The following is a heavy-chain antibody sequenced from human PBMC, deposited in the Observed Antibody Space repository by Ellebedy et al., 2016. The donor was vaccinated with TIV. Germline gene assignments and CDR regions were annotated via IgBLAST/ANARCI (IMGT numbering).Heavy chain of an antibody. CDR1: GFTFSTYW. CDR3: ARETSGYFADL. V-gene: IGHV3-74*01. D-gene: IGHD5-12*01. CDR2: INGDDSRT. J-gene: IGHJ5*02. Sequence: GGSLRLSXSASGFTFSTYWMHWVRQAPGKGLVWVSRINGDDSRTNYADSVKGRFTISRDNARNTLYLEMNSLRAEDTAVYYCARETSGYFADLWGQGTLVTVSS.